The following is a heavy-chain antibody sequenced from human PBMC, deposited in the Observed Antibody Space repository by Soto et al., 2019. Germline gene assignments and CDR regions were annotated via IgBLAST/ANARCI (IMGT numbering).Heavy chain of an antibody. CDR3: ARDRGGYNYFDY. D-gene: IGHD5-12*01. CDR1: GFAFTNYG. Sequence: QVQLVESGGGVVQPGRSLRLSCAASGFAFTNYGIHWVRQAPGKGLEWVAVIWHDGRNEYFAESVKGRFTISRDNSKSTLYLEMNSLRAEDTAVYFCARDRGGYNYFDYWGQGTLVTVSS. CDR2: IWHDGRNE. J-gene: IGHJ4*02. V-gene: IGHV3-33*01.